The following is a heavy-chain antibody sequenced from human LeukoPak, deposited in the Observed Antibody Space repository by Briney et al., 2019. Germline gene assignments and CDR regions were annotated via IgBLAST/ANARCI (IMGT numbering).Heavy chain of an antibody. CDR1: RFTFSTYA. Sequence: PGGSLRLFCSASRFTFSTYAMHWVRQAPGKGLEYVSAISSNGGSTYYADSVKGRFTISRDNSKNTLYLQMSSLRAEDTAVYYCVKGNSVKYLPRYGMDVWGKGTTVTVSS. J-gene: IGHJ6*04. V-gene: IGHV3-64D*06. CDR2: ISSNGGST. D-gene: IGHD2/OR15-2a*01. CDR3: VKGNSVKYLPRYGMDV.